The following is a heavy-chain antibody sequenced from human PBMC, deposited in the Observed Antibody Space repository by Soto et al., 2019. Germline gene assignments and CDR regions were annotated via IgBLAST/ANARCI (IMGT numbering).Heavy chain of an antibody. CDR3: AASTATSSL. J-gene: IGHJ4*02. V-gene: IGHV1-18*01. D-gene: IGHD1-1*01. CDR2: INGYNGNT. CDR1: GYSFTNYG. Sequence: QVQLVQSGAEVKKPGASVKVSCKASGYSFTNYGFSWVRQAPGQGLEWMGWINGYNGNTNYAPKLQCRFTMTTDTSTSTAYIELGSLTSDDTAVYFCAASTATSSLWGQGTLVTVSS.